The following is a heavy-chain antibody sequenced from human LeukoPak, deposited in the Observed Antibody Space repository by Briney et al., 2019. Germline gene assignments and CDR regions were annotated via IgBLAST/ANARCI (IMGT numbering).Heavy chain of an antibody. CDR2: IYYSGST. V-gene: IGHV4-30-4*08. Sequence: SETLSLTCTVSAGSISSGDYYWSWIRQPPGKGLEWIGYIYYSGSTYYNPSLKSRVTISVDTSKNQFSLKLSSVTAADTAVYYCARGFSGYYYGSFDYWGQGTLVTVSS. CDR1: AGSISSGDYY. D-gene: IGHD3-22*01. CDR3: ARGFSGYYYGSFDY. J-gene: IGHJ4*02.